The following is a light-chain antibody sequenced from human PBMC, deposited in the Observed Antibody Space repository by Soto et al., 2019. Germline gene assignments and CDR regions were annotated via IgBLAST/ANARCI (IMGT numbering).Light chain of an antibody. V-gene: IGKV3-11*01. CDR1: QSVSSY. Sequence: EIVLTQSPATLSLSPGERATLSCRASQSVSSYLAWYQQKPGQAPRLLIYDASNRATGIPVRFSGSGSGTDFTIHISILEPEDFALYYCLQRSSWPLPFGGGTKVEIK. CDR3: LQRSSWPLP. J-gene: IGKJ4*01. CDR2: DAS.